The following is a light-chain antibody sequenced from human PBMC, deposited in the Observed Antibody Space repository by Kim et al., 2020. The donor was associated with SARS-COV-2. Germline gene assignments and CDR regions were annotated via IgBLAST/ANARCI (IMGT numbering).Light chain of an antibody. CDR1: QSVNSRY. CDR2: GAS. J-gene: IGKJ2*01. Sequence: EIVLTQSPGTLSLSPGERATPSCRASQSVNSRYLAWYQVKPGQAPRLLIFGASSWATGVPDRFSGSGSGTDFTLTISSLEPEDFAVYYCQQYGTLPYTFGQGTKLEIK. V-gene: IGKV3-20*01. CDR3: QQYGTLPYT.